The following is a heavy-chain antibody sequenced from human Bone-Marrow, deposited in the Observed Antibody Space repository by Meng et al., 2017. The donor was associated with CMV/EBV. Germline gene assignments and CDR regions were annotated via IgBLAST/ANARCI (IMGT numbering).Heavy chain of an antibody. J-gene: IGHJ6*02. D-gene: IGHD3/OR15-3a*01. V-gene: IGHV3-7*01. CDR2: IKQDGSEK. Sequence: GGSLRLSCAASGFTFSSYWMSWVRQAPGKGLEWVANIKQDGSEKYYVDSVKGRFTIPRDNSKNTLYLQTNNLRAEDTAVYYCAKMKGLGLVAVGYGMDVWGQGTTVTVSS. CDR1: GFTFSSYW. CDR3: AKMKGLGLVAVGYGMDV.